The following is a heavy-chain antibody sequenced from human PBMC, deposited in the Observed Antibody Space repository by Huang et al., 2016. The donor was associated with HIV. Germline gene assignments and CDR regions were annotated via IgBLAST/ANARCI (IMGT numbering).Heavy chain of an antibody. D-gene: IGHD3-22*01. Sequence: QVQLVQSGAEVKKPGSSVQVSCKASGGTFSSYAISWVRQAPGQGLEWVGGIIPSFGTANYAQKCQGRVTSTADESTSTAYMELSSLRSEDTAVYYCARARGYYDSSVSYYFDYWGQGTLVTVSS. V-gene: IGHV1-69*13. CDR3: ARARGYYDSSVSYYFDY. CDR1: GGTFSSYA. J-gene: IGHJ4*02. CDR2: IIPSFGTA.